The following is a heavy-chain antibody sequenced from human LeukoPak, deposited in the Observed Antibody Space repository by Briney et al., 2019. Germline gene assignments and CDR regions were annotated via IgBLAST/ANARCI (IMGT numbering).Heavy chain of an antibody. CDR1: GFTFSPYN. Sequence: GGSLRLSCAASGFTFSPYNMHWVRQAPGKGLEWVSCISGSSTYIYYADSVKGRFTISRDNAKNSLYLQMDSLRLEDTAVYYCASRTGYPLDYWGQGTLATVSS. D-gene: IGHD5-12*01. J-gene: IGHJ4*02. CDR2: ISGSSTYI. CDR3: ASRTGYPLDY. V-gene: IGHV3-21*06.